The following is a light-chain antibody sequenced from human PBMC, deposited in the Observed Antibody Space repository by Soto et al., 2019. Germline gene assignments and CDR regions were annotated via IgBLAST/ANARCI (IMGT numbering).Light chain of an antibody. CDR2: DAS. J-gene: IGKJ1*01. CDR3: QQYNSYPLT. CDR1: QSISSW. Sequence: DIQMTQCPSTLSESVGDKVTITCRASQSISSWLAWYQQKPGKAPKLLIYDASSLESGVPSRFSGSGSGTEFTLTSTRLQPDDFATYYCQQYNSYPLTFGQGTKVDIK. V-gene: IGKV1-5*01.